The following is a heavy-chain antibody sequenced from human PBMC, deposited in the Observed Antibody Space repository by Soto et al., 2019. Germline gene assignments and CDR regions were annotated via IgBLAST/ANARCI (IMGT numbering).Heavy chain of an antibody. CDR1: GYTFTSYG. V-gene: IGHV1-18*01. D-gene: IGHD3-3*01. CDR2: TSAYNGNT. J-gene: IGHJ6*02. Sequence: GASVKVSCKASGYTFTSYGISWVRQAPGQGLEWMGWTSAYNGNTNYAQKLQGRVTMTTDTSTSTAYMELRSLRSDDTAVYCCARFITIFGVVISPYYYYGVDVWGQGTTVTVSS. CDR3: ARFITIFGVVISPYYYYGVDV.